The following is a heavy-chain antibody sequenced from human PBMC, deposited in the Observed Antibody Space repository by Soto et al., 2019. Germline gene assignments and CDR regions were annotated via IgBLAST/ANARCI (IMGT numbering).Heavy chain of an antibody. Sequence: EVRLVESGGGLVQPGGSLRLSCAASGFTFSSHSMNWVRQAPGKGLEWVSYISSSRTKYYADSVKGRFTISRDNAKNSLYLQMNSLRAEDTAVFYCARDDEMGYFDYWGQGTLVTVSS. CDR3: ARDDEMGYFDY. J-gene: IGHJ4*02. CDR2: ISSSRTK. V-gene: IGHV3-48*01. CDR1: GFTFSSHS. D-gene: IGHD3-16*01.